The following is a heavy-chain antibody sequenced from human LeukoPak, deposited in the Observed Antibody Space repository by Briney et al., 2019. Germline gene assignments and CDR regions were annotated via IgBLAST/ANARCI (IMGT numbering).Heavy chain of an antibody. CDR3: ARDQASIVGASLDY. V-gene: IGHV3-23*01. J-gene: IGHJ4*02. Sequence: GGSLRLSCAASGFTFNSYGMSWVRQAPGKGLEWVSHISGSGGDTYYADSVKGRFAISRDNSKNTLYLQMNSLRAEDAAVYHCARDQASIVGASLDYWGQGTLVTVSS. CDR2: ISGSGGDT. D-gene: IGHD1-26*01. CDR1: GFTFNSYG.